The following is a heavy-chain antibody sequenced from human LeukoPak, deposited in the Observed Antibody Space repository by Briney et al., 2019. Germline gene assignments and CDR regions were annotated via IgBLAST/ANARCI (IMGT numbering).Heavy chain of an antibody. V-gene: IGHV1-2*02. CDR2: INPNSGGT. CDR1: GYTFTGYY. D-gene: IGHD3-22*01. Sequence: ASVKVSCKASGYTFTGYYMHWVRQAPGQGLEWMGWINPNSGGTNYAQKFQGRVTMTRDTSISTAYMELSRLRSDDTAVYYCARDLTRSYYDSSGYQPGGFDPWGQGTLVTVSS. CDR3: ARDLTRSYYDSSGYQPGGFDP. J-gene: IGHJ5*02.